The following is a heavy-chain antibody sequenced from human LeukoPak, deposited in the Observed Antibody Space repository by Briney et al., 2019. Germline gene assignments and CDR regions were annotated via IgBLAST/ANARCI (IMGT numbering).Heavy chain of an antibody. J-gene: IGHJ4*02. Sequence: GGSLRLSCAASGFIFSDYGMTWVRQAPGKGLEWVSSISSGSSQKNYADSVKGRFTISRDNAKNSLYLQMNSLRAKDTAVYYCARTKGLAAAGFDYWGQGTLVTVSS. CDR1: GFIFSDYG. CDR3: ARTKGLAAAGFDY. CDR2: ISSGSSQK. D-gene: IGHD6-13*01. V-gene: IGHV3-21*04.